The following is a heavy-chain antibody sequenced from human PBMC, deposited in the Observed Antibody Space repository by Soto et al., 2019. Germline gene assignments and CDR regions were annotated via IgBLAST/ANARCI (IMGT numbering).Heavy chain of an antibody. J-gene: IGHJ6*02. Sequence: SETLSLTCAVSGGSISSSNWWSWVRQPPGKGLEWNGEIFLCGCTNYTPSLKIRFTISLDKSKNQFSLKLSSVTAADTAVYYCASVRGGYYYAMDVWGQGTTVTVSS. D-gene: IGHD3-10*02. CDR2: IFLCGCT. CDR1: GGSISSSNW. CDR3: ASVRGGYYYAMDV. V-gene: IGHV4-4*02.